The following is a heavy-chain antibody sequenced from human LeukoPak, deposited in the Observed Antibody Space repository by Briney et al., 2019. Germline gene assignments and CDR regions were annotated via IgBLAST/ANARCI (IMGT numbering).Heavy chain of an antibody. CDR1: GGSISSSSYY. Sequence: SETLSLTCTVSGGSISSSSYYWSWIRQPAGKGLEWIGRIYTSGSTNYNPSLKSRVTMSVDTSKNQFSLKLSSVTAADTAVYYCARGVDTWFGELFFDYWGQGTLVTVSS. CDR3: ARGVDTWFGELFFDY. CDR2: IYTSGST. D-gene: IGHD3-10*01. J-gene: IGHJ4*02. V-gene: IGHV4-61*02.